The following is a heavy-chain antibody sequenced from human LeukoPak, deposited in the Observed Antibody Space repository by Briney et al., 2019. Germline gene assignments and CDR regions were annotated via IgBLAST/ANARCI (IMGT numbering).Heavy chain of an antibody. V-gene: IGHV3-20*04. CDR2: INWNGGST. CDR1: GFTFDDYG. J-gene: IGHJ4*02. D-gene: IGHD5-24*01. CDR3: SRAGGAYEMLFSDY. Sequence: GGSLRLSCAASGFTFDDYGMNWVRQAPGKGLEWVSGINWNGGSTGYADSVKGRFTISRDNAKNSLYLQMNSLRAEDTAFYYCSRAGGAYEMLFSDYWGQGTLVTVSS.